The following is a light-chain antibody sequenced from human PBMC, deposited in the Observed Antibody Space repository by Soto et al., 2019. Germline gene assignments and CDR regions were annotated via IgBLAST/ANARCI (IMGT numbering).Light chain of an antibody. J-gene: IGLJ2*01. CDR3: CSYSGSFVV. V-gene: IGLV2-11*01. CDR2: EVF. Sequence: QSALTQPRSVSGSPGQSVAISCTGSSTDVGYYDSVSWYQHHPGKAPKLLIYEVFKRPSRVPDRFSGSKSSTTASLTISGLQAEDAGDYYCCSYSGSFVVFGGGTKLTVL. CDR1: STDVGYYDS.